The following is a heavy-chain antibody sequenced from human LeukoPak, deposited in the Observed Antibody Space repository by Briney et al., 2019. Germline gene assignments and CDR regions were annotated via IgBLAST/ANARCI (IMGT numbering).Heavy chain of an antibody. CDR2: ISGSGGST. CDR3: AKDQGLYND. Sequence: GGSRRLSCAASGFTFSSYGMSWVRQAPGKGLEWVSAISGSGGSTYYADSVKGRFTISRDNSKSTLYLQMNSLRAEDTAVYYCAKDQGLYNDWGQGTLVTVSS. J-gene: IGHJ4*02. D-gene: IGHD1-14*01. V-gene: IGHV3-23*01. CDR1: GFTFSSYG.